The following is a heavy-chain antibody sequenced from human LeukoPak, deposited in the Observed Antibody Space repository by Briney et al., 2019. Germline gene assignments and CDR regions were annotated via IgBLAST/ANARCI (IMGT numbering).Heavy chain of an antibody. CDR2: IYYSGST. Sequence: SETLSLTCTVSGGSISSSSYYWGWIRQPPGKGLEWIGSIYYSGSTYYNPSLKSRVTISVDTSKNQFSLKLSSVTAADTAVYYCARREPLRRGAFDIWGQGTMVTVSS. V-gene: IGHV4-39*01. J-gene: IGHJ3*02. CDR3: ARREPLRRGAFDI. D-gene: IGHD1-26*01. CDR1: GGSISSSSYY.